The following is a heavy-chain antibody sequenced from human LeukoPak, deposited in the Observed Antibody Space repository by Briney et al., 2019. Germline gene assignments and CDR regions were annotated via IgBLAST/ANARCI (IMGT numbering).Heavy chain of an antibody. CDR1: GGSISTSLYY. Sequence: PSETLSLTCSVSGGSISTSLYYWGWIRQPPGKGLEWIGSIYYSGRTHYNPSLKSRVTISVDTSKNQFSLRLTSVTAADTAVYYCARRYCSGADCYGGDSYYYMDVWGKGTTVTISS. J-gene: IGHJ6*03. V-gene: IGHV4-39*01. CDR2: IYYSGRT. D-gene: IGHD2-2*01. CDR3: ARRYCSGADCYGGDSYYYMDV.